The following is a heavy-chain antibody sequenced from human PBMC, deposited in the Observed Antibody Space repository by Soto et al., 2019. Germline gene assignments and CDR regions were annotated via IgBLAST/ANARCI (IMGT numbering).Heavy chain of an antibody. J-gene: IGHJ4*02. D-gene: IGHD4-17*01. V-gene: IGHV3-66*01. CDR2: IYSGGST. CDR1: GFTVSRNY. CDR3: ARGLYGDDYFDY. Sequence: GGSLRLSCAASGFTVSRNYMSWVRQAPGKGLEWVSVIYSGGSTYYADSVKGRFTISRDNSKNTLYLQMNSLRAEDTAVYYWARGLYGDDYFDYWGQGTLVTVSS.